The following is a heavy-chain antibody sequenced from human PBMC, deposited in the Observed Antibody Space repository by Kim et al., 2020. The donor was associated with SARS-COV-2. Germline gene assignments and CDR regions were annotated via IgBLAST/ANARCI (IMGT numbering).Heavy chain of an antibody. CDR1: GYTFTSYY. D-gene: IGHD1-26*01. CDR2: INPSGGST. CDR3: ASGHSGSYFYYYGMDV. Sequence: ASVKVSCKASGYTFTSYYMHWVRQAPGQGLEWMGIINPSGGSTSYAQKFQGRVTMTRDTSTSTVYMELSSLRSEDTAVYYCASGHSGSYFYYYGMDVWGQGTTVTVSS. J-gene: IGHJ6*02. V-gene: IGHV1-46*01.